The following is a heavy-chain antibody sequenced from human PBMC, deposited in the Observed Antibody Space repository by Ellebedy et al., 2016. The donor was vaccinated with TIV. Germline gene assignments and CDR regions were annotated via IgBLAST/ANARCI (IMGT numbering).Heavy chain of an antibody. V-gene: IGHV3-30*02. CDR3: ATLYGDYPNDAFDI. CDR1: GFTFSSYG. J-gene: IGHJ3*02. Sequence: PGGSLRLSCAASGFTFSSYGMHWVRQAPGKGLEWVAFIRYDGSNKYYADSVKGRFTISRDNSKNTLYLQMNSLRAEDTAVYYCATLYGDYPNDAFDIWGQGTMVTVSS. D-gene: IGHD4-17*01. CDR2: IRYDGSNK.